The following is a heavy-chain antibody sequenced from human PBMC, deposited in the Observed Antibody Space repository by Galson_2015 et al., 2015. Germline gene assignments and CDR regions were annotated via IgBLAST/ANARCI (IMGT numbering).Heavy chain of an antibody. CDR1: GGSVSSGNYY. Sequence: SETLSLTCTVSGGSVSSGNYYSWSWIRQPPGKGLEWIGYIHYSGNPNYNPSLKSRVTISVDTSKNHFSLKLTSVAAADTAVYYCARVAYTDYDYYYMDVWGTGTTVTVSS. V-gene: IGHV4-61*03. CDR2: IHYSGNP. CDR3: ARVAYTDYDYYYMDV. J-gene: IGHJ6*03. D-gene: IGHD4-11*01.